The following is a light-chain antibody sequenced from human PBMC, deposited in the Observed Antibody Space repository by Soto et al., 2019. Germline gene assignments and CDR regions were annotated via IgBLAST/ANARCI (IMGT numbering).Light chain of an antibody. CDR1: QSVSSY. CDR2: DAS. Sequence: EIVLTQSPATLSLSPGERATLSCRASQSVSSYLAWYQQKPGQAPRLLIYDASNRATGIPARFSGSWSRTDFTLTISSLEPEDFALYYYQQRSNWPPFFFGPGTEVDIK. V-gene: IGKV3-11*01. J-gene: IGKJ3*01. CDR3: QQRSNWPPFF.